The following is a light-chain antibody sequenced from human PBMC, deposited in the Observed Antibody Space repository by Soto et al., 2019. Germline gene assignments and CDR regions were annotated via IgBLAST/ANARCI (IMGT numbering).Light chain of an antibody. Sequence: IQVTQSPSSLTPSLGDRAAITCRASQSISSYLNWYQQKPGKAPKLLIYAASTLQSGVPSRFSGSGSGTDFTLTISSLQPEDFATYYCLQDYDYPWTFGQGTKVDIK. CDR2: AAS. CDR1: QSISSY. CDR3: LQDYDYPWT. J-gene: IGKJ1*01. V-gene: IGKV1-6*01.